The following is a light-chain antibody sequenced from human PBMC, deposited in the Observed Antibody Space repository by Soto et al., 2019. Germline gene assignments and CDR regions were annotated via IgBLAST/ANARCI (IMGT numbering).Light chain of an antibody. J-gene: IGKJ5*01. CDR3: MQALQTPNT. CDR2: LAS. Sequence: DIVMPQSPLSRGFTPGEPASISCRSSQSLLYSDGDNYLDWYLQKXGQSPQVXXYLASNRASGVPARFSGSGSGTYFTLKISRVEAEDVGLYYCMQALQTPNTFGQGTRLEIK. CDR1: QSLLYSDGDNY. V-gene: IGKV2-28*01.